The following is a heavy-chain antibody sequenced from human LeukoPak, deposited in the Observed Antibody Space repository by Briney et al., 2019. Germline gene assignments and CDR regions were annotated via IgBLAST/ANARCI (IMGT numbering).Heavy chain of an antibody. Sequence: GASVKVSCKASGYTFTSYGISWVRRAPGRGLEGMGRISAYNGNTNYAQKLQGRVTMTTDTSTSTAYMELRSLRSDDMAVYYCARDQPPPRFITMIPLDYWGQGTLVTVSS. J-gene: IGHJ4*02. CDR3: ARDQPPPRFITMIPLDY. V-gene: IGHV1-18*03. CDR2: ISAYNGNT. D-gene: IGHD3-22*01. CDR1: GYTFTSYG.